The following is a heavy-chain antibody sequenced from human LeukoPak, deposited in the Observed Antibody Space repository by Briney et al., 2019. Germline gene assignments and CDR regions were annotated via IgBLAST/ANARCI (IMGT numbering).Heavy chain of an antibody. Sequence: GASVKVSCKASGYTFTDYYIHWVRQAPGQELEWMGWINPKSGGTNYAQKFQGRVTMTRDTSISTAYMELSRLRSDYTAVYYCATIAVTVLGDYWGQGTLVTVSS. V-gene: IGHV1-2*02. D-gene: IGHD6-19*01. CDR3: ATIAVTVLGDY. CDR2: INPKSGGT. CDR1: GYTFTDYY. J-gene: IGHJ4*02.